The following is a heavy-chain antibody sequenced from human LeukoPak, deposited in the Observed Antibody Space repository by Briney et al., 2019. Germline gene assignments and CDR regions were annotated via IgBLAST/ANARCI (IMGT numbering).Heavy chain of an antibody. CDR1: GFTFSTYA. CDR2: ISGSGGST. D-gene: IGHD6-19*01. V-gene: IGHV3-23*01. CDR3: AKRITVVARDAFDI. J-gene: IGHJ3*02. Sequence: GGSLRLSCAASGFTFSTYAMSWVRQAPGKRLEWVSSISGSGGSTFYADSVKGRFTISRDNSKNTLYLQMNSLRAEDTAVYYCAKRITVVARDAFDIWGQGTMVTVSS.